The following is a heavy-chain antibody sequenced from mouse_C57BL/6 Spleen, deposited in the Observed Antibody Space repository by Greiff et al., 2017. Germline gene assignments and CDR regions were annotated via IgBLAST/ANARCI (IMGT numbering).Heavy chain of an antibody. CDR2: ISSGGDYI. Sequence: EVMLVESGEGLVKPGGSLKLSCAASGFTFSSYAMSWVRQTPEKRLEWVAYISSGGDYIYYADTVKGRFTISRDNARNTLYLQMSSLKSEDTAMYYCTRDRGDYDGAWFAYWGQGTLVTVSA. CDR3: TRDRGDYDGAWFAY. D-gene: IGHD2-4*01. CDR1: GFTFSSYA. J-gene: IGHJ3*01. V-gene: IGHV5-9-1*02.